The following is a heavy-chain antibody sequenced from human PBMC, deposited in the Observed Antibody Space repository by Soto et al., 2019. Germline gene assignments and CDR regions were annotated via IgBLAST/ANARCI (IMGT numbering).Heavy chain of an antibody. CDR3: AREFWSGSYTDYYGMDV. V-gene: IGHV3-11*06. CDR2: ISSSSSYT. D-gene: IGHD3-3*01. CDR1: GFSFSDYY. Sequence: PGGSLRLSCAASGFSFSDYYMSWIRQAPGKGLEWVSYISSSSSYTHYADSVAGRFTISRDNAKKSLYLQMNSLRADDTAVYYCAREFWSGSYTDYYGMDVWGQGTTVTVS. J-gene: IGHJ6*02.